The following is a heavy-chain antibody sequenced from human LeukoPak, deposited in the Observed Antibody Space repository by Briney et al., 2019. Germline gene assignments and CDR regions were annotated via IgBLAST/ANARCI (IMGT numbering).Heavy chain of an antibody. CDR2: ISGSGGST. J-gene: IGHJ4*02. V-gene: IGHV3-23*01. CDR3: ATTMIVVVIGGYYFDY. D-gene: IGHD3-22*01. CDR1: GFTFSSYA. Sequence: GGSLRLSCAASGFTFSSYAMSWVRQAPGKGLEWVSAISGSGGSTYYADSVKGRFTISRDNSKNTLYLQMNSLRAEDTAVYYCATTMIVVVIGGYYFDYWGQGTLATVSS.